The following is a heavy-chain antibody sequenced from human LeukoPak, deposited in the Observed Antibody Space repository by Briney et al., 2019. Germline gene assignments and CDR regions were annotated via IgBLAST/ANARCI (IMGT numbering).Heavy chain of an antibody. CDR3: ARDLSYYFGSGTSALDV. V-gene: IGHV4-31*03. D-gene: IGHD3-10*01. CDR1: GASISTGGYY. CDR2: IHYTGSI. Sequence: SETLSLTCTFSGASISTGGYYWTWIRQPPGGGLEWIGYIHYTGSIDYNPSLKSRLTISLDKSKNQFSLKLSSVTAADTAIYYCARDLSYYFGSGTSALDVWGQGTAVTVSS. J-gene: IGHJ6*02.